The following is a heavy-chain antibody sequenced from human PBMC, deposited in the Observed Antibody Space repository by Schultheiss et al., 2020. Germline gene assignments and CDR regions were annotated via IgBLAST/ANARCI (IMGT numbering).Heavy chain of an antibody. D-gene: IGHD4-17*01. CDR3: AKGRTGRTVTEPFDY. J-gene: IGHJ4*02. CDR1: GFTFSTYW. V-gene: IGHV3-7*03. CDR2: IKEDGSEK. Sequence: GGSLRLSCAASGFTFSTYWMSWVRQAPGKGLEWVANIKEDGSEKYYVDSVKGRFTISRDNSKNTLYLQMNSLRAEDTAVYYCAKGRTGRTVTEPFDYWGQGTLVTVSA.